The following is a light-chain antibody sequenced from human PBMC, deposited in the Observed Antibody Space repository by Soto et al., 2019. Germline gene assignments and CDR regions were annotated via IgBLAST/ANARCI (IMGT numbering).Light chain of an antibody. CDR3: SSYTSSSTLI. CDR1: SSDVGGYNY. CDR2: EVS. V-gene: IGLV2-14*01. J-gene: IGLJ2*01. Sequence: QSVLTQPASVSGSPGQSITISCTGTSSDVGGYNYVSWYQQHPGKAPKILIYEVSNRPSGVSNRFSASKSGNTASLTISGLQAEDEADYYCSSYTSSSTLIFGGGTKLTV.